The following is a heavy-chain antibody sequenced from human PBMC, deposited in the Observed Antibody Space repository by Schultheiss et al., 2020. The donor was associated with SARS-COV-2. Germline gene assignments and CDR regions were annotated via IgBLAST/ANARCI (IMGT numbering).Heavy chain of an antibody. CDR3: ARDCSYSSGWYVFDY. CDR2: IWYDGSNK. J-gene: IGHJ4*02. V-gene: IGHV3-33*01. D-gene: IGHD6-19*01. Sequence: SLKISCAASGFTFSSYGMHWVRQAPGKGLEWVAVIWYDGSNKYYADSVKGRFTISRDNSKNTLYLQMNSLRAEDTAVYYCARDCSYSSGWYVFDYWGQGTLVTVSS. CDR1: GFTFSSYG.